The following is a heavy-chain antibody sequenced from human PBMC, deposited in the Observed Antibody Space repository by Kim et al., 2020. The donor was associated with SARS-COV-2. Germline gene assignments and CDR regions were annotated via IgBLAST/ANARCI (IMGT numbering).Heavy chain of an antibody. D-gene: IGHD3-10*02. CDR3: ATQYYYDRAGIRY. V-gene: IGHV1-69*01. J-gene: IGHJ4*02. Sequence: YAQKFQGRVTITADESTSTAYMELSSLRSEDTAVYYCATQYYYDRAGIRYWGQGTLVTVSS.